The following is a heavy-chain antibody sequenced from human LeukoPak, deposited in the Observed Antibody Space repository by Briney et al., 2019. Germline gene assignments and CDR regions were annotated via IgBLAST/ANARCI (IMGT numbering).Heavy chain of an antibody. D-gene: IGHD6-19*01. CDR1: GYTFTSYA. V-gene: IGHV1-3*01. Sequence: ASVKVSCKASGYTFTSYAMHWVRQAPGQRLEWMGWINAGNGNTKYSQKFQGRVTITRDTSASTAYMELSSLRSEDTAVYYCARDGEQWLGGIYYYGMDVWGQGTMVTVSS. J-gene: IGHJ6*02. CDR3: ARDGEQWLGGIYYYGMDV. CDR2: INAGNGNT.